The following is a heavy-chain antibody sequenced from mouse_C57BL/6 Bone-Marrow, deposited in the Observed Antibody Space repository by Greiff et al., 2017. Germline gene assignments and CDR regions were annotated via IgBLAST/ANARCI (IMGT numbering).Heavy chain of an antibody. CDR1: GFTFSSYA. CDR3: AREGSGWFAY. J-gene: IGHJ3*01. V-gene: IGHV5-4*01. Sequence: EVKLVESGGGLVKPGGSLKLSCAASGFTFSSYAMSWVRQTPEKRLEWVATISDGGSYTYYPDNVKGRFTLSRDNAKNNLYLQMSHLKSDDTALYYCAREGSGWFAYWGQGTLVTVSA. CDR2: ISDGGSYT. D-gene: IGHD3-2*02.